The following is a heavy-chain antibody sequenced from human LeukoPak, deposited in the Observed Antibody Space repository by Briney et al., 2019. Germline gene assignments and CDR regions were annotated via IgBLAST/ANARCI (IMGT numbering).Heavy chain of an antibody. CDR1: GFTFSSYG. J-gene: IGHJ6*02. V-gene: IGHV3-30*18. CDR3: AKDSSYSSGWYYYYYGMDV. CDR2: ISYDGSNK. D-gene: IGHD6-19*01. Sequence: GGSLRLSCAASGFTFSSYGMHWVRQAPGKGLEWVAVISYDGSNKYYADSVKGRFTISRDNSKNTPYLQMNSLRAEDTAVYYCAKDSSYSSGWYYYYYGMDVWGQGTTVTVSS.